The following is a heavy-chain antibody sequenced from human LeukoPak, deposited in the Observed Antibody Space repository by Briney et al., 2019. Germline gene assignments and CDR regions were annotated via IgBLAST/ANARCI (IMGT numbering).Heavy chain of an antibody. D-gene: IGHD3-22*01. V-gene: IGHV3-11*05. Sequence: GGSLRLSCAASGFTFSDYYMSWIRQAPGKGLEWVPYISSSSSYTNYADSVKGRFTISRDNAKNSLYLQMNSLRAEDTAVYYCARALYDSSGYLHDAFDIWGQGTMVTVSS. CDR3: ARALYDSSGYLHDAFDI. J-gene: IGHJ3*02. CDR1: GFTFSDYY. CDR2: ISSSSSYT.